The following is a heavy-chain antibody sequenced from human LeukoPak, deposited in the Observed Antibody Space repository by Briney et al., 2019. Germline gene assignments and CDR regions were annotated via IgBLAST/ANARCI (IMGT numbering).Heavy chain of an antibody. CDR1: GGSVTSDSYY. Sequence: SETLSLTRTVSGGSVTSDSYYWSWIRQPPGKGLEWIGYIYDSGNTNYNPSLKSRVTISLGTSKNQFSLKLSSVTAADTAVYYCARDRYFHHWGQGTLVTVSS. CDR2: IYDSGNT. V-gene: IGHV4-61*01. J-gene: IGHJ1*01. CDR3: ARDRYFHH.